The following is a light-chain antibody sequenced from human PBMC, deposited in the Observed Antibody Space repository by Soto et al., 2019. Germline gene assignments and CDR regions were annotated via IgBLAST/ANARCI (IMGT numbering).Light chain of an antibody. CDR1: SSNVGTYDL. Sequence: QSVLTQPASVSASPGQSITISCPGTSSNVGTYDLVSWYQHHPDKAPKLIIYEGTKRPSGISSRFSGSKSGNTASLTISGLQAEDDADYYCCSFAVGAALVFGGGTKLTVL. CDR3: CSFAVGAALV. CDR2: EGT. J-gene: IGLJ2*01. V-gene: IGLV2-23*01.